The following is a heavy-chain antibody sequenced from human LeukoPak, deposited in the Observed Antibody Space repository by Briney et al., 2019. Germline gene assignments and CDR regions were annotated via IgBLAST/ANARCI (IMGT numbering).Heavy chain of an antibody. J-gene: IGHJ4*02. V-gene: IGHV3-11*01. CDR3: ANHPGLWGGNYLDY. Sequence: GGSLRLSCAASGFTFSDYYMSWIRQAPGKGLEWVSYISSGSSTIYYADSVKGRFTVSRDNGKKSLYLHMNSLRAEDTAVYYCANHPGLWGGNYLDYWGQGTLVTVSS. CDR1: GFTFSDYY. CDR2: ISSGSSTI. D-gene: IGHD5-18*01.